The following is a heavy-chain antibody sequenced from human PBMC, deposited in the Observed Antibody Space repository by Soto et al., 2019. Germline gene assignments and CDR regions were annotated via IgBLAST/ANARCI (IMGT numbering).Heavy chain of an antibody. V-gene: IGHV3-21*01. CDR3: ARDGTNYYDSGYYYGMDV. J-gene: IGHJ6*02. D-gene: IGHD3-22*01. CDR2: ISSSSSYI. CDR1: GFTFSSYS. Sequence: GSLRLSCAASGFTFSSYSMNWVRQAPGKGLEWVSSISSSSSYIYYADSVKGRFTISRDNAKNSLYLQMNSLGAEDTAVYYCARDGTNYYDSGYYYGMDVWGQGTTVTVSS.